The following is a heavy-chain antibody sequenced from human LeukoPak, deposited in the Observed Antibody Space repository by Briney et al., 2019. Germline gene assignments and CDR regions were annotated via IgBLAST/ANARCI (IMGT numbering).Heavy chain of an antibody. V-gene: IGHV4-4*02. CDR3: ASYRLVAVPAAMATNYYYYYGMDV. D-gene: IGHD2-2*01. CDR1: GGSISSSNW. Sequence: SETLSLTCAVSGGSISSSNWWSWVRQPPGKGLEWIGEIYHSGSTNYNPSLKSRVTISVDKSKNQFSLKLSSVTAADTAVYYCASYRLVAVPAAMATNYYYYYGMDVWGQGTTVTVSS. J-gene: IGHJ6*02. CDR2: IYHSGST.